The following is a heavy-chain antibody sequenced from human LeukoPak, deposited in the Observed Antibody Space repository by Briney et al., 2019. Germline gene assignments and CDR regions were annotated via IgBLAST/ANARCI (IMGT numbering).Heavy chain of an antibody. D-gene: IGHD4-17*01. V-gene: IGHV3-23*01. J-gene: IGHJ4*02. CDR2: ISGSGGST. CDR3: AKALSYYGDYSFDY. Sequence: PGGSLRLSCAASGLTFSSYAMSWVRQAPGKGLEWVSAISGSGGSTYYADSVKGRFTISRDNSKNTLYLQMNSLRAEDTAVYYCAKALSYYGDYSFDYWGQGTLVTVSS. CDR1: GLTFSSYA.